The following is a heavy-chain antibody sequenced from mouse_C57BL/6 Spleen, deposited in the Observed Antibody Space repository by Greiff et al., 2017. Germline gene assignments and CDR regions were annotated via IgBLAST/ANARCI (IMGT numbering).Heavy chain of an antibody. CDR2: ISSCGSYT. Sequence: EVMLVESGGDLVKPGGSLKLSCAASGFTFSSYGMSWVRQTPDKRLEWVATISSCGSYTYYPDSVKGRFTISRDNAKNTLYLQMSSLKTEDTAMYYCARHNNGGSSWYFDVWGTGTTVTVSS. D-gene: IGHD1-1*02. J-gene: IGHJ1*03. CDR3: ARHNNGGSSWYFDV. CDR1: GFTFSSYG. V-gene: IGHV5-6*01.